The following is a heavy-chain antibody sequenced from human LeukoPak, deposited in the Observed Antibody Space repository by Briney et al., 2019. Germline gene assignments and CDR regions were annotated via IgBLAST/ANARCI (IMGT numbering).Heavy chain of an antibody. Sequence: SVKVSCKASGGTFSSYAISWVRQVPGQGLEWMGGIIPIFGTANYAQKFQGRVTITADESTSTAYMELSSLRSEDTAVYYCARDTYDFLTGRYSGSGGDYWGQGTLVTVSS. CDR1: GGTFSSYA. V-gene: IGHV1-69*13. D-gene: IGHD3-9*01. CDR2: IIPIFGTA. CDR3: ARDTYDFLTGRYSGSGGDY. J-gene: IGHJ4*02.